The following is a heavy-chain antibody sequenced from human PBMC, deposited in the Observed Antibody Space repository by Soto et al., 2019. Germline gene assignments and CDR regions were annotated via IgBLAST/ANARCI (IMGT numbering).Heavy chain of an antibody. CDR2: IYYSGTT. J-gene: IGHJ4*02. V-gene: IGHV4-59*01. CDR1: GGVTNGYY. Sequence: PSETLSLTCTVSGGVTNGYYWSWIRQPPGKGLEWIAFIYYSGTTKYNPSLKSRVTISVDTSMNHFSLKLSSVTAADTAVYYCTRGPTGYYGAPDFWGQGALVTVSS. CDR3: TRGPTGYYGAPDF. D-gene: IGHD3-9*01.